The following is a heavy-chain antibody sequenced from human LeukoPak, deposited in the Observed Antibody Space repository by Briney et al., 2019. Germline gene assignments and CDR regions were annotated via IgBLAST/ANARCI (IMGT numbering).Heavy chain of an antibody. Sequence: PSETLSLTCTVSGGSISSSSYYWGWIRQPPGKGLEWIGSIYYSGSTYYNPSLKSRVTISVDTSKNQFSLKLSSVTAADTAVYYCARQTDSSRAFDIWGQGTMVTVSS. CDR3: ARQTDSSRAFDI. D-gene: IGHD6-13*01. J-gene: IGHJ3*02. CDR1: GGSISSSSYY. CDR2: IYYSGST. V-gene: IGHV4-39*01.